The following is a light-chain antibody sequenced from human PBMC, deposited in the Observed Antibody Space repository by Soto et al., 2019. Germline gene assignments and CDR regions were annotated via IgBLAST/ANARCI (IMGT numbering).Light chain of an antibody. CDR3: QQYNNWPRT. Sequence: DIVLTQSACTLSLSPGERATLSCRASESISRDYLAWYQQRLGQAPRLLIYGASTRATGIPARFSGSGYGTEFNLTISSLQSEDFAVYYCQQYNNWPRTFGQGTKVDIK. J-gene: IGKJ1*01. CDR2: GAS. CDR1: ESISRDY. V-gene: IGKV3-15*01.